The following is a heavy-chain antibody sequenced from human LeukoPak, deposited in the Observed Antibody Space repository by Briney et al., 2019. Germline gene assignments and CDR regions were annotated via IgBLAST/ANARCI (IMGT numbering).Heavy chain of an antibody. D-gene: IGHD2-15*01. Sequence: SETLSLTCTVSGGSVSSGSYYWSWIRQPPGRGLEWFAYIYYSGSTNYNPSLKSRVTISVDTSKNQFSLKLSSVTAADTAVYYCARDSGHCSGGSCPAWGMDVWGKGTTVTVSS. CDR2: IYYSGST. CDR1: GGSVSSGSYY. J-gene: IGHJ6*04. V-gene: IGHV4-61*01. CDR3: ARDSGHCSGGSCPAWGMDV.